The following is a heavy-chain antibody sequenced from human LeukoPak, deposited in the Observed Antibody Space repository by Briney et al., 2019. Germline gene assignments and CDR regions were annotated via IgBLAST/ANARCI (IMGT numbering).Heavy chain of an antibody. CDR3: ARLSGAPVRHPIYHFDY. Sequence: PSETLSLTCAVSGYSISSGYYWGWIRQPPGKGLEWIGNIYHSGSTYKNPSLKSRVTISLDTSKNHFSLKLSSVTAADTAMYYCARLSGAPVRHPIYHFDYWGQGTLVTVPS. V-gene: IGHV4-38-2*01. D-gene: IGHD2-2*02. J-gene: IGHJ4*02. CDR1: GYSISSGYY. CDR2: IYHSGST.